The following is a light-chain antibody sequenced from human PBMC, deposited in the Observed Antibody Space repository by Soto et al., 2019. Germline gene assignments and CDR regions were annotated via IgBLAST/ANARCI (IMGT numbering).Light chain of an antibody. V-gene: IGKV3D-20*01. Sequence: EIVLTQSPATLSLSPGERATLSCGASQSVSSSYLAWYQQKPGLAPRLLIYDASSRATGIPDRFSGSGSGTDFTLTISRLEPEDFAVYICQQYDKWPLTFGGGTKVDIK. J-gene: IGKJ4*01. CDR1: QSVSSSY. CDR3: QQYDKWPLT. CDR2: DAS.